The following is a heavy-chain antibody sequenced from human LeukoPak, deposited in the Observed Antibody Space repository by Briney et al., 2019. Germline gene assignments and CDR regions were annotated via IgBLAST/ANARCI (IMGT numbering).Heavy chain of an antibody. J-gene: IGHJ3*02. CDR1: GGSISSGGYY. Sequence: PSETLSLTCTVSGGSISSGGYYWSWIRQPPGKGLEWIGYIHHSGSTYYNPSLKSRVTISVDRSKNQFSLKLSSVTAADTAVYYCARGAAASWAFDIWGQGTMVTVSS. CDR2: IHHSGST. CDR3: ARGAAASWAFDI. D-gene: IGHD6-13*01. V-gene: IGHV4-30-2*01.